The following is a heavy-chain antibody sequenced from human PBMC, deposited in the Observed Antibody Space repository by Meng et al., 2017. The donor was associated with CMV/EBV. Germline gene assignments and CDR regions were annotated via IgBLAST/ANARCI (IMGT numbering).Heavy chain of an antibody. D-gene: IGHD5-18*01. J-gene: IGHJ6*02. CDR1: GGTSSSYA. CDR2: IIPILSIA. V-gene: IGHV1-69*04. CDR3: ARATVMGSTPYYYYGMDV. Sequence: SVKVSCKASGGTSSSYAISWVRQAPGQGLEWMGRIIPILSIANYAQKFQGRVTITADKSTSTAYMELSSLRSEDTAVYYCARATVMGSTPYYYYGMDVWGQGTTVTVSS.